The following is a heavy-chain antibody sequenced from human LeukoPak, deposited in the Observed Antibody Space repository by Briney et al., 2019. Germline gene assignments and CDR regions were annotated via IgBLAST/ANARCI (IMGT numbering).Heavy chain of an antibody. V-gene: IGHV1-46*01. D-gene: IGHD3-22*01. CDR3: ARDSLTYYYDSSGYYFDY. CDR2: INPSGGST. J-gene: IGHJ4*02. Sequence: GASVKVSCKASGYTFTSYYMHWVRQAPGQGLEWMGIINPSGGSTSYAQKFQGRVTMTRDMSTGTVYMELSSLRSENTAVYYCARDSLTYYYDSSGYYFDYWGQGTLVTVSS. CDR1: GYTFTSYY.